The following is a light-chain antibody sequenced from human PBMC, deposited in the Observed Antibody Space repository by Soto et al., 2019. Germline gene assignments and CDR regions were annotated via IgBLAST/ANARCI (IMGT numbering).Light chain of an antibody. CDR2: DAS. J-gene: IGKJ1*01. CDR1: QSISSS. V-gene: IGKV3-11*01. CDR3: QQRSDWPRT. Sequence: EIVLTQSPATLSLSPGERATLSCRASQSISSSLAWYQQKPGQAPRLLIYDASSRATGFPARFSGSGSGTDFTLSIDSLEPEDFAVYYCQQRSDWPRTFGQGTKVEIK.